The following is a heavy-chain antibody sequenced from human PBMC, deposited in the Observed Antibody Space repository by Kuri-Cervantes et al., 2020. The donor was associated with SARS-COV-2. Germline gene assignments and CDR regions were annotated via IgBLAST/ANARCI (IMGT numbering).Heavy chain of an antibody. D-gene: IGHD6-19*01. CDR2: ISGSGGST. CDR3: AKASPTSYSSGWYAHY. CDR1: GFTFSSYA. J-gene: IGHJ4*02. V-gene: IGHV3-23*01. Sequence: GESLKISCAASGFTFSSYAMSWVRQAPGKGLEWVSTISGSGGSTYYADSVKGRFTISRDNPKNTLYLQMNSLRAEDTAVYYCAKASPTSYSSGWYAHYWGQGTLVTVSS.